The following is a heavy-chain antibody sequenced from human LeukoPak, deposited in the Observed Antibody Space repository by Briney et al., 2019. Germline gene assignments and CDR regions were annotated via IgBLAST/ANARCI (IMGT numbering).Heavy chain of an antibody. D-gene: IGHD3-16*01. CDR1: GYTFTGYY. CDR2: INPNSGDT. V-gene: IGHV1-2*02. J-gene: IGHJ4*02. CDR3: ARVRYRLAETYIDY. Sequence: ASVKVSCKASGYTFTGYYMHWARQAPGQGLEWMGWINPNSGDTNYAQKFQGRVTMTRDTSISTAYMELSRLRSDDTAVYYCARVRYRLAETYIDYWGQGTLVTVSS.